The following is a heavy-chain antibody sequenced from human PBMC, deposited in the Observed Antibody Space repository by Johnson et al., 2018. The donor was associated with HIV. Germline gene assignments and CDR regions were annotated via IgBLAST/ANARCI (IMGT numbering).Heavy chain of an antibody. Sequence: EVQLVESGGGLVQPGGSLRLSCAASGFTFSNYWMTWVRQAPGRGLEWVANIQQGGNVTYYVDSVKGRFTISRDNSKNTLYLQMNSLRTEDTAMFYCAKGHSSGYPKDAFDIWGQGTIVTVSS. CDR1: GFTFSNYW. CDR2: IQQGGNVT. V-gene: IGHV3-7*01. D-gene: IGHD3-22*01. CDR3: AKGHSSGYPKDAFDI. J-gene: IGHJ3*02.